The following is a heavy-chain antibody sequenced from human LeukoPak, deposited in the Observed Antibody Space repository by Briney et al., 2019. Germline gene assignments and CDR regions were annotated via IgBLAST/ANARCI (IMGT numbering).Heavy chain of an antibody. J-gene: IGHJ4*02. CDR1: GYTFTSYD. CDR2: VNPNTGNT. V-gene: IGHV1-8*01. D-gene: IGHD6-13*01. CDR3: ARVTEYSSSWYRFDY. Sequence: ASVKVSCKASGYTFTSYDINWVRQATGQGLEWMGWVNPNTGNTGYAQKLQGRVTMTTDTSTSTAYMELRSLRSDDTAVYYCARVTEYSSSWYRFDYWGQGTPVTVSS.